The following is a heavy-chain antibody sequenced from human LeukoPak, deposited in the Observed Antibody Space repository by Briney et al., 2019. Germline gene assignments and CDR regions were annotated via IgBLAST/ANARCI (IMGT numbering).Heavy chain of an antibody. CDR3: AKSPPGSWSMDY. D-gene: IGHD6-13*01. Sequence: GGSLRLSCAASGFTFDDYAMHWVRQAPGKGLEWVSGISWNSGSIGYADSVKGRFTISRDNAKNSLYLQMNSLRAEDTALYHCAKSPPGSWSMDYWGQGTLVTVSS. J-gene: IGHJ4*02. CDR2: ISWNSGSI. CDR1: GFTFDDYA. V-gene: IGHV3-9*01.